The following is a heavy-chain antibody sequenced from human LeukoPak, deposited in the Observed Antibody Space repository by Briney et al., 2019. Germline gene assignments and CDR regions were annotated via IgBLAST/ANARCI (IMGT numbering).Heavy chain of an antibody. V-gene: IGHV3-23*01. D-gene: IGHD6-19*01. J-gene: IGHJ4*02. CDR2: ISGTGDST. Sequence: GGSLRLSCAASGFTVSSNYMSWVRQAPGKGLEWVSTISGTGDSTHYADSVKGRFTISRDNSKNTLYLHMNSLRAEDTAVYYCAKTNGQWLVYGGGFDYWGQGTLVTVSS. CDR3: AKTNGQWLVYGGGFDY. CDR1: GFTVSSNY.